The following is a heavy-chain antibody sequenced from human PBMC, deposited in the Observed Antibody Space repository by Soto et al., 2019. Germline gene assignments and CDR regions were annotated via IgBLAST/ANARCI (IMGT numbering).Heavy chain of an antibody. CDR1: GYTFAAFF. D-gene: IGHD4-17*01. CDR3: TRAPDYGDYWAYVFDY. V-gene: IGHV1-2*02. Sequence: QVQLVQSGAEVKKPGASVKVSCKTSGYTFAAFFIHWIRQAPGQGLAWMGWINPTSGAPGSAQKFQDRVTMNRDTSIITAYMELRGLKSDDPAVYYCTRAPDYGDYWAYVFDYWGHGTQVSVSS. J-gene: IGHJ4*01. CDR2: INPTSGAP.